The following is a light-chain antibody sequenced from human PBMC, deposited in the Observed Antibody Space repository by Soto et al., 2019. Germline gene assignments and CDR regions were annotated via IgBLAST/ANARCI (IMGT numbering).Light chain of an antibody. Sequence: QSALTQPASVSGSPGQSITISCIGTSSDVGGYNYVSWYQQHPGKAPKLMIYEVSNRPSGVSNRFSGSKSGNTASLTISGLQAEDEADYYCSSYTTSSTHWVFGGGTKLTVL. J-gene: IGLJ3*02. CDR2: EVS. CDR1: SSDVGGYNY. V-gene: IGLV2-14*01. CDR3: SSYTTSSTHWV.